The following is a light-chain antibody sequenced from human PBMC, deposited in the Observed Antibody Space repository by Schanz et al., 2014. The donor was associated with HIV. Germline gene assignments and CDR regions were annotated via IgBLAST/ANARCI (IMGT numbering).Light chain of an antibody. CDR2: QAS. CDR3: QQCVTYPYT. Sequence: DIQMTQSPSRLSASVGDSVTITCRASQTIGRLLAWYQQKPGRAPKLLIYQASILETGVPSRFSGSGSGTSFTLTITSLQPDDFATYYCQQCVTYPYTFGQGTKLDIK. J-gene: IGKJ2*01. V-gene: IGKV1-5*03. CDR1: QTIGRL.